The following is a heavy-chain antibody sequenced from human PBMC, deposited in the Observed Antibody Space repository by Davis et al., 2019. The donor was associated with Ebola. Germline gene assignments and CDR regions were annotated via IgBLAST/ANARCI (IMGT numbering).Heavy chain of an antibody. J-gene: IGHJ3*02. CDR3: ARHGGAWCSGGSCYKDAFDI. CDR1: AGTISSSSYY. V-gene: IGHV4-39*01. D-gene: IGHD2-15*01. CDR2: IYYRWST. Sequence: MPSETLSLTCTVSAGTISSSSYYWGWIRQPPGKGLAWFGSIYYRWSTYYNPSLKSRVTISVDTSKNQFYLKLSSVTAADTAVYYCARHGGAWCSGGSCYKDAFDIWGQGTMVTVSS.